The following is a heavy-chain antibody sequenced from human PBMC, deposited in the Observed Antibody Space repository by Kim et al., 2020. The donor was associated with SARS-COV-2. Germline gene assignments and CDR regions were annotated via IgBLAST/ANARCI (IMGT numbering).Heavy chain of an antibody. CDR2: ISGNSDRI. J-gene: IGHJ4*02. CDR1: VFTFDEYA. Sequence: GGSLRLSCVGSVFTFDEYAIHWVRQAPGKGLEWVSGISGNSDRIGYADSVKGRFTISRDNARNSLYLQMNSLRPEDTALYYCTKDRYCSSASCPLDYWGQGTLVTVSS. V-gene: IGHV3-9*01. CDR3: TKDRYCSSASCPLDY. D-gene: IGHD2-2*01.